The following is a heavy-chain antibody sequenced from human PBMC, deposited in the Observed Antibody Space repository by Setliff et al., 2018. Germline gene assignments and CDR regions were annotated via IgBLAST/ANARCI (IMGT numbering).Heavy chain of an antibody. V-gene: IGHV3-74*01. CDR2: IKSDGSST. CDR1: GFTFSSFW. D-gene: IGHD1-7*01. J-gene: IGHJ4*02. CDR3: TPWTGTSRLHY. Sequence: GGSLRLSCAASGFTFSSFWMHWVRQAPGKGLVWVSRIKSDGSSTTYADSVKGRFTISRDDSKSIAYLQMSSLKTEDTALYYCTPWTGTSRLHYWGQGTLVTVSS.